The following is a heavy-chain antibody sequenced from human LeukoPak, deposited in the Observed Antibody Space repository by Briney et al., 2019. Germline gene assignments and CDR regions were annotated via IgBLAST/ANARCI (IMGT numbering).Heavy chain of an antibody. CDR3: ARNHGDYVAWFDP. D-gene: IGHD4-17*01. CDR2: IYYSGST. V-gene: IGHV4-59*01. CDR1: GGSISSYY. Sequence: SETLSLTCTVSGGSISSYYWSWLRQPPGKGLEWIGYIYYSGSTNYNPSLKSRVTISVDTSKNQFSLKLSSVTAADTAVYYCARNHGDYVAWFDPWGQGTLVTVSS. J-gene: IGHJ5*02.